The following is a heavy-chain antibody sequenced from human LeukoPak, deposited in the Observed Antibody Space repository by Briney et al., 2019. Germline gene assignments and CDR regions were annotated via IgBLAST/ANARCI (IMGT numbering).Heavy chain of an antibody. V-gene: IGHV3-64*01. J-gene: IGHJ4*02. Sequence: GGSLRLSCAASGFTFSSYAMHWVRQAPGKGLEYVSDISSNGGSTYYANSVKGRFTISRDNSKNTLYLQMGSLRAEDMAVYYCARNSGYDYAFDYWGQGTLVTVSS. CDR3: ARNSGYDYAFDY. D-gene: IGHD5-12*01. CDR1: GFTFSSYA. CDR2: ISSNGGST.